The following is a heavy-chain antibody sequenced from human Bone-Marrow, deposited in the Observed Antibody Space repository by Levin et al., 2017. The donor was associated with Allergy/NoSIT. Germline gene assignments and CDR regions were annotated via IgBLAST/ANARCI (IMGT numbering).Heavy chain of an antibody. J-gene: IGHJ6*02. CDR1: GFTFSSYS. D-gene: IGHD3-3*01. CDR3: ARVLEWLGYYYGMDV. CDR2: ISSSSSTI. V-gene: IGHV3-48*01. Sequence: GESLKISCAASGFTFSSYSMNWVRQAPGKGLEWVSYISSSSSTIYYADSVKGRFTISRDNAKNSLYLQMNSLRAEDTAVYYCARVLEWLGYYYGMDVWGQGTTVTVSS.